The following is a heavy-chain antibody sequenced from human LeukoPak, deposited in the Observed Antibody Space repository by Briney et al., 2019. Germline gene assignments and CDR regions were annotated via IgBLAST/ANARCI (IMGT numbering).Heavy chain of an antibody. D-gene: IGHD7-27*01. CDR1: GFSFTNAW. V-gene: IGHV3-15*01. Sequence: GGSLRLSCAASGFSFTNAWMSWVRQAPGKGLEWVARIRSKTDGGTTDYAAPVKGRFTISTDDSKNTLYLQMNSLKTEDTAVYYCTAGLGKSDFDYWGQGSLATVSS. CDR3: TAGLGKSDFDY. J-gene: IGHJ4*02. CDR2: IRSKTDGGTT.